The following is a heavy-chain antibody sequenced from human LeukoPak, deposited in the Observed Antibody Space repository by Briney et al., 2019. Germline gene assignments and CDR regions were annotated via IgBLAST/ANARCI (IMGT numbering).Heavy chain of an antibody. V-gene: IGHV4-34*01. CDR3: ARGGEYSSSGDFDY. J-gene: IGHJ4*02. D-gene: IGHD6-6*01. CDR1: GGSFSGYY. Sequence: SETLSLTCAVYGGSFSGYYWSWIRQPPGKGLEWIGEINHSGSTNYNPSLKSRVTISVDTSKNQFSLKLSSVTAADTAVYYCARGGEYSSSGDFDYWGQGTLVTVSS. CDR2: INHSGST.